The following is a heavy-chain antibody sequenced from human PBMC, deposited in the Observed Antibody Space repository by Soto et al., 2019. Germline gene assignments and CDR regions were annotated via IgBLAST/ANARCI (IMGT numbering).Heavy chain of an antibody. CDR3: ARDSLVGLGMDV. CDR2: ISSSSSYI. D-gene: IGHD6-13*01. Sequence: GGSLRLSCAASGFTFSSYSMNWVRQAPGKGLEWVSSISSSSSYIYYADSVKGRFTISRDNAKNSLYLQMNSLRAEDTAVYYCARDSLVGLGMDVWGQGTTVTVSS. V-gene: IGHV3-21*01. J-gene: IGHJ6*02. CDR1: GFTFSSYS.